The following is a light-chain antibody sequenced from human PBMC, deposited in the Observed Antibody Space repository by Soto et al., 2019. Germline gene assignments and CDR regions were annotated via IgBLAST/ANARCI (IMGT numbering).Light chain of an antibody. Sequence: DLQMPQSPSSESASVGDRVTITCRASQGISSWLAWYQQKPGKAPKLLIYAASSLQSGVPSRFSGSGSGTEFTLTISSLQPDDFAVYFCQQYTDWPITFGQGTRLEI. J-gene: IGKJ5*01. V-gene: IGKV1-12*01. CDR2: AAS. CDR3: QQYTDWPIT. CDR1: QGISSW.